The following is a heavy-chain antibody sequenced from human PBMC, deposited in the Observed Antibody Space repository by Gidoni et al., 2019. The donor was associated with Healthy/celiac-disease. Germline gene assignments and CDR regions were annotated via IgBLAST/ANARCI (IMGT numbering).Heavy chain of an antibody. CDR2: ISYDGSNK. D-gene: IGHD6-19*01. Sequence: QVQLVESGGGVVQPGRSLRLSCAASGFTCSSYGMHWVRQAPGKGLEWVAVISYDGSNKYYADSVKGRFTISRDKSKNTLYLQMNSLRAEDTAVYYCAKVGSQAVNYWGQGTLVTVSS. V-gene: IGHV3-30*18. CDR1: GFTCSSYG. CDR3: AKVGSQAVNY. J-gene: IGHJ4*02.